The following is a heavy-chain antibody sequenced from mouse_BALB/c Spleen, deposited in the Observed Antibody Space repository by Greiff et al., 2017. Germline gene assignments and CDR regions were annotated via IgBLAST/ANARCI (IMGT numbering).Heavy chain of an antibody. CDR1: GYTFTDYN. CDR3: ANMITPGAMDY. D-gene: IGHD2-4*01. Sequence: EVQLQQSGPELVKPGASVKISCKASGYTFTDYNMHWVKQSHGKSLEWIGYIYPYNGGTGYNQKFKSKATLTVDNSSSTAYMELRSLTSEDSAVYYCANMITPGAMDYWGQGTSVTVSS. CDR2: IYPYNGGT. V-gene: IGHV1S29*02. J-gene: IGHJ4*01.